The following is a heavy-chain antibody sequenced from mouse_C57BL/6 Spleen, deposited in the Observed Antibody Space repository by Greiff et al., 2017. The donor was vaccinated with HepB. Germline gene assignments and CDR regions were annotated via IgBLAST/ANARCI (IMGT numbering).Heavy chain of an antibody. CDR1: GYTFTSYT. CDR3: ARSGNYDYDEEAMDY. J-gene: IGHJ4*01. Sequence: VKLVESGAELARPGASVKMSCKASGYTFTSYTMHWVKQRPGQGLEWIGYINPSSGYTKYNQKFKDKATLTADKSSSTAYMQLSSLTSEDSAVYYCARSGNYDYDEEAMDYWGQGTSVTVSS. CDR2: INPSSGYT. D-gene: IGHD2-4*01. V-gene: IGHV1-4*01.